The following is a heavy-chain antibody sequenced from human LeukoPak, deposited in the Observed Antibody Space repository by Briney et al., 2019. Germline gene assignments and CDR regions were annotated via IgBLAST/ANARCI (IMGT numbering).Heavy chain of an antibody. J-gene: IGHJ5*02. Sequence: ASVKVSCKASGYTFTSYDINWVRQATGQGLEWMGWMNPNSGNTGYAQKFQGRVTITRNTSISTACMELSSLTSEDTAVYSCAKALPHRRLMDTTMNQHWFDPWGQGTLVTVSS. D-gene: IGHD5-18*01. CDR1: GYTFTSYD. CDR2: MNPNSGNT. CDR3: AKALPHRRLMDTTMNQHWFDP. V-gene: IGHV1-8*03.